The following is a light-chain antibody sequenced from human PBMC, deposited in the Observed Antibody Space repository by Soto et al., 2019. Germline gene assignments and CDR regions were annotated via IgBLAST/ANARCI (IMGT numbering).Light chain of an antibody. CDR2: DVS. V-gene: IGLV2-14*01. CDR1: SSDVGGYNY. Sequence: QSALTQPASVSGSPGQSITISCTGTSSDVGGYNYVSWYQQYPGKAPKLMIYDVSNRPSGVSNRFSGSKSGNTASLTISGLQAEDEADYYCSSYTSSSTRGVFGGGTKVTVL. J-gene: IGLJ2*01. CDR3: SSYTSSSTRGV.